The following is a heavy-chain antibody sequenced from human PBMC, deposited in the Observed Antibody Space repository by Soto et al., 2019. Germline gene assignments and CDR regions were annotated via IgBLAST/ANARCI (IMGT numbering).Heavy chain of an antibody. CDR1: GGIFSSFS. J-gene: IGHJ5*02. Sequence: QVQLVQSGAEVKTPGSSVEVSCKASGGIFSSFSITWVRQVPGHGLEWMGGIIPMTGTPNYAEKFQGRLTLTADASTRTAYLGLCSLKSEDTAVYYCARGAILPGATSWLDPWGQGTVVIVSS. D-gene: IGHD2-2*01. CDR2: IIPMTGTP. V-gene: IGHV1-69*01. CDR3: ARGAILPGATSWLDP.